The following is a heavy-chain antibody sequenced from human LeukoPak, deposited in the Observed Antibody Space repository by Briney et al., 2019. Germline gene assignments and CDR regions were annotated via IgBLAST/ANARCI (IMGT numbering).Heavy chain of an antibody. CDR3: AKDRWYSSDDTSMHFYAMDV. CDR1: GFMFDDYT. Sequence: GGSLRLACAASGFMFDDYTMHWVRQSPGKGLEWVSLISWGGATTYYADSVRGRFTISRDNSKKSLHLEMNSLKSEDTALYYCAKDRWYSSDDTSMHFYAMDVWGHGTTVTVSS. J-gene: IGHJ6*02. V-gene: IGHV3-43*01. D-gene: IGHD5-12*01. CDR2: ISWGGATT.